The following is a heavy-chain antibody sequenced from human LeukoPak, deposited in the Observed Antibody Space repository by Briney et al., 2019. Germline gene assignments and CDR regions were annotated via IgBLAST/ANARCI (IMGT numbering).Heavy chain of an antibody. D-gene: IGHD5-24*01. CDR2: IYPGDSDT. Sequence: GESLKISCKGSGYRFTSYWIGWVRQMPGKGLEWMGIIYPGDSDTRYSPSFQGQVTISADKSINTAYLQWSSLKASDTATYYCARQGGATVTSFVYYFDYWGQGTLVTVSS. J-gene: IGHJ4*02. V-gene: IGHV5-51*01. CDR3: ARQGGATVTSFVYYFDY. CDR1: GYRFTSYW.